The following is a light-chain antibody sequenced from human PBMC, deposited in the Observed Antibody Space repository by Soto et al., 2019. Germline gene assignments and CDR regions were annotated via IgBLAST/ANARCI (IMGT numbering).Light chain of an antibody. J-gene: IGLJ3*02. CDR3: QSYDSSLSAAV. V-gene: IGLV1-40*01. CDR1: SSNIGAGYD. CDR2: GNS. Sequence: QSVLTQPPSVSGAPGQRVTISCTGSSSNIGAGYDVHWYQQLPGTAPKLLIYGNSNRPSGVPDRFSGSTSGTSASLAITGLQAEDGADYYCQSYDSSLSAAVFGGGTKLTVL.